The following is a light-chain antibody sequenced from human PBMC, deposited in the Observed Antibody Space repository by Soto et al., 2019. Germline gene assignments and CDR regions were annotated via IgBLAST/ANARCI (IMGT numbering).Light chain of an antibody. CDR3: LQHNNYPPLT. CDR1: QDIRNE. CDR2: VAS. J-gene: IGKJ4*01. Sequence: DIQMTQSPSSVSASVGDRVTITCRASQDIRNELAWYQHKPGKAPKRLLYVASTLQSGVPSRCSGSASGTEFTLPIISRQHEDSSTYYCLQHNNYPPLTFGGGTKVEIK. V-gene: IGKV1-17*01.